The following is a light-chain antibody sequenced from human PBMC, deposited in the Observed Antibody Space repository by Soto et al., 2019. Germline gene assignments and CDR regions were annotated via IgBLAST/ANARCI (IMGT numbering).Light chain of an antibody. Sequence: ETVLTQSPGTLSLSPGERATVSWRSSQGVGGNSLAWYQQRPGQAPRLLIYDTSKRATGIPDRFSGSGSGTDFTLTISRLEPEDFAVYYCQQYESSPRTFGQGTKVDIK. J-gene: IGKJ1*01. CDR3: QQYESSPRT. CDR2: DTS. V-gene: IGKV3-20*01. CDR1: QGVGGNS.